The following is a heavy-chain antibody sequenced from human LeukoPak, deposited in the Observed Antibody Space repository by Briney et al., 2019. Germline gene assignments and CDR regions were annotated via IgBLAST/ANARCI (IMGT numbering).Heavy chain of an antibody. D-gene: IGHD6-13*01. J-gene: IGHJ6*03. Sequence: SETLSLTCTVSGGSISSGRYYWSWVRQPAGKGLEWIGRIYTSGSTNYNPSLKSRVTISVDTSKNQFSLKLSSVTAADTAVYYCARLAAAGDYYYYYMDVWGKGTTVTVSS. V-gene: IGHV4-61*02. CDR3: ARLAAAGDYYYYYMDV. CDR1: GGSISSGRYY. CDR2: IYTSGST.